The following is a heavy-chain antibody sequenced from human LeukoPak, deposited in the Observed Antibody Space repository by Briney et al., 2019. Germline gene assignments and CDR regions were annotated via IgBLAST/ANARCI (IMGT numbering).Heavy chain of an antibody. Sequence: ASVKVSCKASGYTFTSYAMHWVRQAPGQRLEWMGWINAGNGNTKYSQKFQGRVTITADKSTSTAYMELSSLRSEDTAVYYCARGAVVGATSPGAEFDLWGRGTLVTVSS. CDR1: GYTFTSYA. CDR2: INAGNGNT. CDR3: ARGAVVGATSPGAEFDL. J-gene: IGHJ2*01. D-gene: IGHD1-26*01. V-gene: IGHV1-3*01.